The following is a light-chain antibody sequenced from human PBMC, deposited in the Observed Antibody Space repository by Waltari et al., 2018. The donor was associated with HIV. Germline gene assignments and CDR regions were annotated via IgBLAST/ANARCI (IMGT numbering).Light chain of an antibody. V-gene: IGKV3-15*01. CDR3: QQYSNRPRT. CDR1: QSVTSK. J-gene: IGKJ1*01. Sequence: ELLMTQSPAALSVSPGERATLSCRASQSVTSKLSWYQQKPGQAARLLIYDASTGATGLSARFSGSGSGTEFTLTISSLQSEDFAVYYCQQYSNRPRTFGQGTKVEIK. CDR2: DAS.